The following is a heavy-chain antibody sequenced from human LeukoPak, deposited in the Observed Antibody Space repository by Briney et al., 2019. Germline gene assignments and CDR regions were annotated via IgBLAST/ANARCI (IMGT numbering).Heavy chain of an antibody. D-gene: IGHD1-26*01. CDR2: ISYDGSNK. CDR3: AKDRPLYSGSQHFDF. Sequence: GGSLRLSCAASGFTFSSYAMHWVRQAPGKGLEWVAIISYDGSNKYYADSVKGRFTISRDNSKNTLYLQMDSLKPDDTAVYYCAKDRPLYSGSQHFDFCGQGTLVTVS. J-gene: IGHJ4*02. CDR1: GFTFSSYA. V-gene: IGHV3-30-3*02.